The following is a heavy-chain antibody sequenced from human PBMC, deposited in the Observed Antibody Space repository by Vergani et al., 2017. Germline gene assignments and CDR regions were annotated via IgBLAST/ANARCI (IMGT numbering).Heavy chain of an antibody. CDR1: GFTFSSYW. Sequence: EVQLVESGGGLVQPGGSLRLSCAASGFTFSSYWMSWVRQAPGKGLEWVANIKQDGSEKYYVDSVKGRFTISRDNAKNSLYLQVNSLRAEDTAVYYCARSHDFWSGYLFDYWGQGTLVTVSS. J-gene: IGHJ4*02. CDR3: ARSHDFWSGYLFDY. D-gene: IGHD3-3*01. V-gene: IGHV3-7*01. CDR2: IKQDGSEK.